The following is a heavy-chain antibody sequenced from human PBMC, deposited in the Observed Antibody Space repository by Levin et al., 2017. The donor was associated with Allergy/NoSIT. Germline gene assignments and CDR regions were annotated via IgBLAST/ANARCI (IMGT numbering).Heavy chain of an antibody. Sequence: LSLTCAASGFSFRSYTINWVRQAPGKGLEWVSAISGSGVRTYYADSVKGRFTISRYYSNDSLYLQMNSLRADDTALYYCAKGLYDSGGHGMDVWGQGTTVTVS. V-gene: IGHV3-23*01. J-gene: IGHJ6*02. CDR3: AKGLYDSGGHGMDV. CDR1: GFSFRSYT. CDR2: ISGSGVRT. D-gene: IGHD3-22*01.